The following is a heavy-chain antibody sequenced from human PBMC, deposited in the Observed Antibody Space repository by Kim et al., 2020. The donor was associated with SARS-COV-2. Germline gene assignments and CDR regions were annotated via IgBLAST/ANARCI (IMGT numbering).Heavy chain of an antibody. J-gene: IGHJ4*02. CDR3: AKWREYCGSSTCFQNFDY. CDR2: ISDSADYI. D-gene: IGHD2-2*01. V-gene: IGHV3-23*01. CDR1: GFTFSHYA. Sequence: GGSLRLSCAASGFTFSHYAMSWVRQAPGKGPEWVSGISDSADYIYYADSVKGRFTISRDNSKNTLFLQMNSLRAEDTAVYYCAKWREYCGSSTCFQNFDYWGQGPLVTVSS.